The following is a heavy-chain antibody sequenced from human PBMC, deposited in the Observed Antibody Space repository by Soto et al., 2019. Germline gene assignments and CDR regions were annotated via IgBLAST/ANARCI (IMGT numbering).Heavy chain of an antibody. J-gene: IGHJ6*02. Sequence: QVQLVESGGGVVQPGRSLRLSCAASEFTFSTSGMHWVRQAPGKGLEWVAVISDDGSSRYYADSVKGRFTISRDNSKNTMYLQMNSLRAEDTAVYFCATEDIVVSGSLYYGMDVWGQGTTVSVSS. CDR3: ATEDIVVSGSLYYGMDV. V-gene: IGHV3-30*03. CDR1: EFTFSTSG. CDR2: ISDDGSSR. D-gene: IGHD2-15*01.